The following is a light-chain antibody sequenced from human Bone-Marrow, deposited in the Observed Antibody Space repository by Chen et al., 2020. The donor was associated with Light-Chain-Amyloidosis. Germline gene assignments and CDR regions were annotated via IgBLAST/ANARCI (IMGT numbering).Light chain of an antibody. CDR1: DLPTKY. V-gene: IGLV3-25*03. Sequence: SYELTQPPSVSVSSGQTSSITCSGDDLPTKYAYWYHQKPGQAPVLVIHRDTERPSGNSERFSGSSSGTTDTLTISGVEAEDEAEYHCQAADSSGTYEGIFGGGTKLTVL. CDR3: QAADSSGTYEGI. J-gene: IGLJ2*01. CDR2: RDT.